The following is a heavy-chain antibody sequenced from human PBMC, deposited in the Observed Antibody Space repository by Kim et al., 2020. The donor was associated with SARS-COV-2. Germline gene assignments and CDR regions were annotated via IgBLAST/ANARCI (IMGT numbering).Heavy chain of an antibody. D-gene: IGHD6-19*01. Sequence: GGSLRLSCAASGFTFSNAWMSWVRQAPGKGLEWVGRIKSKTDGGTTDYAAPVKGRFTISRDDSKNTLYLQMNSLKTEDTAVYYCTTAYASGWYRTDWGQGTLVTVSS. CDR2: IKSKTDGGTT. CDR3: TTAYASGWYRTD. J-gene: IGHJ4*02. V-gene: IGHV3-15*01. CDR1: GFTFSNAW.